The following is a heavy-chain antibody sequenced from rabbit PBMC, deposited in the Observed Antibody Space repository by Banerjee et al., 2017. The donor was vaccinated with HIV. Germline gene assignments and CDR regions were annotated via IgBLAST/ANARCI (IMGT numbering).Heavy chain of an antibody. J-gene: IGHJ4*01. D-gene: IGHD4-2*01. V-gene: IGHV1S40*01. Sequence: EESGGDLVQPGASLTLTCTASGFSFSSGYYMCWVRQAPGKGLEWIGCVDTASGSTYYASWAKGRFTISKTSTTVTLQMTSLTAADTATYFCARDSAGREDFNLWGPGTLVTVS. CDR2: VDTASGST. CDR3: ARDSAGREDFNL. CDR1: GFSFSSGYY.